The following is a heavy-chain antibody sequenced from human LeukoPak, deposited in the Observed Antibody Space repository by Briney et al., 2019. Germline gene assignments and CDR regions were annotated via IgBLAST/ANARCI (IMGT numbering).Heavy chain of an antibody. CDR2: INHSGST. CDR3: ARCRPNRGSSWYGYYYMDV. D-gene: IGHD6-13*01. Sequence: SETLSLTCAVYGGSFSGYYWSWIRQPPGKGLEWIGEINHSGSTNYNPSLKSRVTISVDTSKNQFSLKLSSVTAADTAVYYCARCRPNRGSSWYGYYYMDVWGKGTTVTISS. CDR1: GGSFSGYY. V-gene: IGHV4-34*01. J-gene: IGHJ6*03.